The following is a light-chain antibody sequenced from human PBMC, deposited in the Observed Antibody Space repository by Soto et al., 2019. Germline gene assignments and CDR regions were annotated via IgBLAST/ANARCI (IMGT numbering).Light chain of an antibody. CDR2: RDG. CDR3: AVWDQSLTGWV. V-gene: IGLV1-47*01. J-gene: IGLJ3*02. Sequence: QSVLTQPPSASGTPGQSLTISCSGSSSNIGSHFVYCYQHLPGTAPKLLIFRDGQRPSGVPARFFGSKSGTSASLAITGLRSEDEADYYCAVWDQSLTGWVFGGGTKLTVL. CDR1: SSNIGSHF.